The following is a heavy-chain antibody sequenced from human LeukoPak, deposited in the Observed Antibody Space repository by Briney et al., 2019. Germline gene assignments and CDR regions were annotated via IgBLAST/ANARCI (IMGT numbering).Heavy chain of an antibody. CDR3: ARVHDSSGWGTSQFWDAFDI. D-gene: IGHD6-19*01. CDR2: IYHSGST. J-gene: IGHJ3*02. V-gene: IGHV4-38-2*01. Sequence: PSETLSLTCAVSGYSISSGYYWGWIRQPPGKGLEWIGSIYHSGSTYYNPSLKSRVTISVDTSKNQFSLKLSSVTAADTAVYYCARVHDSSGWGTSQFWDAFDIWGQGTMVTVSS. CDR1: GYSISSGYY.